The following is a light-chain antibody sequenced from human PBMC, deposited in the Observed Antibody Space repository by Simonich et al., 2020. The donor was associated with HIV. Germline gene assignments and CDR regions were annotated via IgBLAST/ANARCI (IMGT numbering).Light chain of an antibody. V-gene: IGKV4-1*01. CDR3: QQYYSTPYT. Sequence: DIVMTQSPDSLAVSLGERATINCKSSQSDLYSSNNKNYLAWYQQQPGQPPKLLIYWASAREFGVPDRFSGSGSGTDFTLTISSLQTEDVALYYCQQYYSTPYTFGQGTKVEIK. CDR1: QSDLYSSNNKNY. J-gene: IGKJ2*01. CDR2: WAS.